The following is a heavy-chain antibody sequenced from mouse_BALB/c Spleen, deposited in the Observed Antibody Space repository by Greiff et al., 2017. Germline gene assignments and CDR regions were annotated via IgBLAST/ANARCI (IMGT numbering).Heavy chain of an antibody. D-gene: IGHD1-2*01. J-gene: IGHJ2*01. CDR2: IDPANCNT. V-gene: IGHV14-3*02. Sequence: EVQLQESGAELVKPGASVKLSCTASGFNIKDTYMHWVKQRPEQGLEWIGRIDPANCNTKYDPKFQGKATITADTSSNTAYLQLSSLTSEDTAVYYCATTATDYWGQGTTLTVSS. CDR3: ATTATDY. CDR1: GFNIKDTY.